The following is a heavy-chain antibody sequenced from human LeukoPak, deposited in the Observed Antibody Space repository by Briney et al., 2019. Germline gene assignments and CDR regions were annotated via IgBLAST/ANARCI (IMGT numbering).Heavy chain of an antibody. V-gene: IGHV3-21*01. D-gene: IGHD3-10*01. CDR2: ISSTSSYI. J-gene: IGHJ4*02. Sequence: GGSLRLSCAASGFTFSSYSMNWVRQAPGKGLEWVSSISSTSSYIYYADSLKGRFTISRDNAKNSLYLQMNSLRAEDTAVYYRAKHGFGVFEGYWGQGTLVTVSS. CDR1: GFTFSSYS. CDR3: AKHGFGVFEGY.